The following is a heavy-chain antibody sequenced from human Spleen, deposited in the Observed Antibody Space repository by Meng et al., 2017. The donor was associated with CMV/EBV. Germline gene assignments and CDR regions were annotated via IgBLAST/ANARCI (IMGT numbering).Heavy chain of an antibody. Sequence: ASGFTFSASYTSWIRQAPGKGLEWISFISYSGHDIQYADSVKGRFTISRDNAKNSVFLQMNSLRADDPAVYYCVRDHPVAVWYFHHWGQGTLVTVSS. CDR1: GFTFSASY. D-gene: IGHD3-16*01. J-gene: IGHJ1*01. CDR3: VRDHPVAVWYFHH. V-gene: IGHV3-11*01. CDR2: ISYSGHDI.